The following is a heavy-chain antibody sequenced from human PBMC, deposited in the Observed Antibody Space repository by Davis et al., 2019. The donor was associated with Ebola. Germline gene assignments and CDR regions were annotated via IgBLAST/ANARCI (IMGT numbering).Heavy chain of an antibody. CDR2: LYRDGRT. Sequence: GESLKISCAASGFIVSDKYMSWVRQAPGKGPEWVSVLYRDGRTYYADSVKGRFTISRDNSKNTLFLQMNSLRAKDTAMYHCARHAYGDFWYFDLWGRGTRVTVSS. J-gene: IGHJ2*01. D-gene: IGHD4-17*01. V-gene: IGHV3-53*01. CDR1: GFIVSDKY. CDR3: ARHAYGDFWYFDL.